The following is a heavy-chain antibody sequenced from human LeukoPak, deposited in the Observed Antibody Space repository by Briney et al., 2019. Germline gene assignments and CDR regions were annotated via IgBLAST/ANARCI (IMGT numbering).Heavy chain of an antibody. J-gene: IGHJ6*04. CDR3: ARLGSTMVRGVITPIGYYYYGMDV. CDR2: IYPGDSDT. CDR1: GYSFTSYW. Sequence: GASLQISCKGSGYSFTSYWIGWVRQMPGKGLEWMGIIYPGDSDTRYSPSFQGQVTISADKSISTAYLQWSSLKASDTAVYYCARLGSTMVRGVITPIGYYYYGMDVWGKGTTVTVSS. D-gene: IGHD3-10*01. V-gene: IGHV5-51*01.